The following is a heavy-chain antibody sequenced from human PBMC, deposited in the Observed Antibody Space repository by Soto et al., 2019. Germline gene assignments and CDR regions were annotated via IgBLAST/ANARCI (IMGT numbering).Heavy chain of an antibody. J-gene: IGHJ3*01. Sequence: PGGSLRLSCEAPRISFSDYSMQWVRQPPGKGLEWLSFISTNGRTTYYADSVKGRFTISRDNAQNSLYLQVNSLRVEDTAVYYCARNFMKGYCSGRSCRMDAFDGWGPGTRVTVSS. V-gene: IGHV3-48*01. D-gene: IGHD2-15*01. CDR2: ISTNGRTT. CDR3: ARNFMKGYCSGRSCRMDAFDG. CDR1: RISFSDYS.